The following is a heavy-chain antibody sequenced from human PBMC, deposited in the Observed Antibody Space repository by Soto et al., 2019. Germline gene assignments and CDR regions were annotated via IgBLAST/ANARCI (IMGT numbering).Heavy chain of an antibody. CDR3: AKGSYSGVYSDFDY. J-gene: IGHJ4*02. V-gene: IGHV3-30*18. D-gene: IGHD1-26*01. CDR2: ISYDGTKK. CDR1: GFSFSSYD. Sequence: GGSLRLSCAASGFSFSSYDMYWVRQAPGKGLEWVAAISYDGTKKYYADSVKGRFTLSRDNSKNTLYLQMNSLRAGDTAVYYCAKGSYSGVYSDFDYWGQGSLVTVSS.